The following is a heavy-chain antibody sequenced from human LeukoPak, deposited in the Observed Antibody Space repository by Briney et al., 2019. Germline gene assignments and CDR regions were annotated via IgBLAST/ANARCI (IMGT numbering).Heavy chain of an antibody. V-gene: IGHV3-64*01. CDR2: ITSNGGSA. CDR1: GFTFSIYA. D-gene: IGHD2-2*02. CDR3: AREYCDSTTCYKTIDY. Sequence: GGSLRLSCAASGFTFSIYAMHWVRQAPGKGLEYVSAITSNGGSAYHANSVKGRFTISRDNSKNTLYLQMGSLRAEDMAVYYCAREYCDSTTCYKTIDYWGQGTLVTVSS. J-gene: IGHJ4*02.